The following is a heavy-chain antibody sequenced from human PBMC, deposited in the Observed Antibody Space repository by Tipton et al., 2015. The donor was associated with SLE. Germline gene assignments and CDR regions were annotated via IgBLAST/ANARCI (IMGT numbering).Heavy chain of an antibody. CDR2: IFPIFGTS. V-gene: IGHV1-69*01. CDR1: GGTFSDYA. Sequence: QLVQSGAEVKKPGSSVKVSCKASGGTFSDYAISWVRQAPGQGLEWMGGIFPIFGTSNYAQKFQGRVTITADESTTTAYMELSSLRSEDTAVYYCARDRTAAGAYYFDYWGQGTLVTVSS. D-gene: IGHD6-13*01. J-gene: IGHJ4*02. CDR3: ARDRTAAGAYYFDY.